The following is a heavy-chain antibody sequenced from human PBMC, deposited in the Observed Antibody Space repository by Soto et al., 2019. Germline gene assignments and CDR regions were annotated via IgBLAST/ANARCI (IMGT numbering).Heavy chain of an antibody. J-gene: IGHJ4*02. CDR1: GFTFSSYW. CDR2: IKQDGSEK. V-gene: IGHV3-7*01. D-gene: IGHD1-26*01. Sequence: GGSLRLSCAASGFTFSSYWMSWVRQAPGKGLEWVANIKQDGSEKYYVDSVKGRFTISRDNAKNSLYLQMNSLRDEDTAVYYYATGGSYYYYWGQGTLVTVSS. CDR3: ATGGSYYYY.